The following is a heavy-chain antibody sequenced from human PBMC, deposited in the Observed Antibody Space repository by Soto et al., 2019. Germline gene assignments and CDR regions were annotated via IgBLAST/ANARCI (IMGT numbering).Heavy chain of an antibody. D-gene: IGHD2-21*02. J-gene: IGHJ4*02. CDR1: GGTFSSYT. V-gene: IGHV1-69*02. Sequence: QVQLVQSGAEVKKPGSSVKVSCKASGGTFSSYTISWVRQAPGQGLEWMGRIIPILGIANYAQKFQGRVTISDDKSTSTVYMELSSRRSEDTAVYYCARAGAYCGGDCYSDFDYWGQGTLVTVSS. CDR3: ARAGAYCGGDCYSDFDY. CDR2: IIPILGIA.